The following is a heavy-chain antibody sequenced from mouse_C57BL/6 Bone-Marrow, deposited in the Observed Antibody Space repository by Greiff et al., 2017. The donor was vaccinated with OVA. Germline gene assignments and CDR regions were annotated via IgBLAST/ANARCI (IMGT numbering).Heavy chain of an antibody. CDR2: IDPSDSYT. Sequence: QVQLQQPGAELVRPGTSVKLSCKASGYTFTSYWMHWVKQRPGQGLEWIGVIDPSDSYTNYNQKFKGKATLTVDTSSSPAYMQLSSLTSEDSAVYYCAREAPYYYGSRGDYWGQGTTLTVSS. V-gene: IGHV1-59*01. CDR1: GYTFTSYW. J-gene: IGHJ2*01. CDR3: AREAPYYYGSRGDY. D-gene: IGHD1-1*01.